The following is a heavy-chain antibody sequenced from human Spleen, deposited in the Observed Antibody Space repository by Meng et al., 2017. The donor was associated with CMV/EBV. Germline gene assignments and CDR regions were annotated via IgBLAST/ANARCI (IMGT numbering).Heavy chain of an antibody. CDR3: ARDTDYVNGYGLDV. Sequence: GESLRLSCAASGFTFRTYSMSWVRQAPGRGLEWVSYISSFSSPIHYADSVRGRVTISRDNAKTSLYLQMGSLRAEDTAVYYCARDTDYVNGYGLDVWGQGITVTVSS. J-gene: IGHJ6*02. V-gene: IGHV3-48*04. D-gene: IGHD3-16*01. CDR2: ISSFSSPI. CDR1: GFTFRTYS.